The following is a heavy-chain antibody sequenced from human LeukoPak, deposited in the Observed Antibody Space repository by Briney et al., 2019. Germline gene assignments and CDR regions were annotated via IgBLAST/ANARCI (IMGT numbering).Heavy chain of an antibody. Sequence: PGGSLRLSCAASGFTFSNYGMHWVRQAPGKGLEWVAFIGYDGSNKYYADSVKGRFTISRDNSKNTLYLQMNSLRAEDTAVYYCANILLGWLGIDYWDQGTLVTVSS. V-gene: IGHV3-30*02. J-gene: IGHJ4*02. CDR2: IGYDGSNK. CDR1: GFTFSNYG. CDR3: ANILLGWLGIDY. D-gene: IGHD6-19*01.